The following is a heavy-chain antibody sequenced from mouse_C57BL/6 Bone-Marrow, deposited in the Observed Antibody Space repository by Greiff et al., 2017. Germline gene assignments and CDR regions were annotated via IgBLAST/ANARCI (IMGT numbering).Heavy chain of an antibody. D-gene: IGHD1-1*01. CDR3: ARENGRYYYAMDY. CDR2: ISDGGSYT. Sequence: EVQRVESGGGLVKPGGSLKLSCAASGFTFSSSAMSWVRQTPEKRLEWVATISDGGSYTYYPDNVKGRFTISRDNAKNNLYLQMSHLKSEDTAMYYCARENGRYYYAMDYWGQGTSVTVSS. V-gene: IGHV5-4*01. CDR1: GFTFSSSA. J-gene: IGHJ4*01.